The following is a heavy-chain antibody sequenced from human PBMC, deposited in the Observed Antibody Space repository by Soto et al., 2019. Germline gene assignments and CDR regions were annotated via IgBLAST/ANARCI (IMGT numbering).Heavy chain of an antibody. V-gene: IGHV1-69*13. CDR3: ARVVAAAVWFDP. J-gene: IGHJ5*02. Sequence: SVKVSCKASGGTFSSYAISWVRQAPGQGLEWMGGIIPIFGTANYAQKFQGRVTITADESTSTAYMELSSLRSEDTAVYYCARVVAAAVWFDPWGQGTLVTVSS. D-gene: IGHD6-13*01. CDR1: GGTFSSYA. CDR2: IIPIFGTA.